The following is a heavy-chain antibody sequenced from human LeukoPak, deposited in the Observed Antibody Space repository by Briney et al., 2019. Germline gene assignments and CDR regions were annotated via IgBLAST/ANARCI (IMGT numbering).Heavy chain of an antibody. CDR2: ISGSGGST. J-gene: IGHJ4*02. CDR1: GFTFSSYA. V-gene: IGHV3-23*01. Sequence: PGGSLRLSCAASGFTFSSYAMSWVRQAPGKGLEWVSAISGSGGSTYYADSVKGRFTISRDNSKNTLYLQMNSLRAEDTAVYYCAKSPSITMVRVVIPFDYWGQGTLVTVSS. D-gene: IGHD3-10*01. CDR3: AKSPSITMVRVVIPFDY.